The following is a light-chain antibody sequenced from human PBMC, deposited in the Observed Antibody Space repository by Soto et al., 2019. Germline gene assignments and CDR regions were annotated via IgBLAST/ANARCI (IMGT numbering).Light chain of an antibody. Sequence: EIVMTQSPATLSVSPGERATLSCRASQSVSSNLAWYQQKPGQAPRLLIYGASTRATGIPARFSGSGSGTELGRTISSLQSEDFAVYYCQQYNNSPLTVGGGTKVDIK. V-gene: IGKV3-15*01. CDR1: QSVSSN. CDR2: GAS. CDR3: QQYNNSPLT. J-gene: IGKJ4*01.